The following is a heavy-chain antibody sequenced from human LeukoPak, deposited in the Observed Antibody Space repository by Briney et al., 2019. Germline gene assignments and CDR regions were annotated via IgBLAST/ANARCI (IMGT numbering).Heavy chain of an antibody. Sequence: SQTLSLTCTVSGGSISRNNYYWSWIRQHPGKGLEWIGYIYCSGSTYYNPSLKSRLTISVDTSKNQFSLKLSSVTAADTAVYYCATSKDLLTGRGGFDPWGQGTLVTVSS. V-gene: IGHV4-31*03. J-gene: IGHJ5*02. CDR3: ATSKDLLTGRGGFDP. CDR2: IYCSGST. CDR1: GGSISRNNYY. D-gene: IGHD3-9*01.